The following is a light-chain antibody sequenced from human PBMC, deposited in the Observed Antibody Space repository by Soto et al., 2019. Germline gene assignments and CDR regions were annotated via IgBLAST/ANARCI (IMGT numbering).Light chain of an antibody. Sequence: HSVLAAPGSLSGSPGLSITISSTGSSSDVAAYNSVSWYQQHPHRAPQVIIYKGTQRPSGVSNRFSGSTSGKSASLTISALQADDEADYFCCSSAPESTYVFGTGTKVIV. CDR2: KGT. CDR1: SSDVAAYNS. J-gene: IGLJ1*01. V-gene: IGLV2-23*01. CDR3: CSSAPESTYV.